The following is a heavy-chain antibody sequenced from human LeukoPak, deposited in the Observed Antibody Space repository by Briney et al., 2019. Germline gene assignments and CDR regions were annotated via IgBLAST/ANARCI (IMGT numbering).Heavy chain of an antibody. CDR3: ARSDYVWGNYRPIPDY. D-gene: IGHD3-16*02. CDR1: GGSTSSGGYY. V-gene: IGHV4-31*03. Sequence: SETLSLTCTVAGGSTSSGGYYWSWIRQHPGKGLEWIGYINYNGVTYYNPSLKSRLTISVVDTSKNQFSLRLNSVTVADTAVYYCARSDYVWGNYRPIPDYWGQGTLATVSS. J-gene: IGHJ4*02. CDR2: INYNGVT.